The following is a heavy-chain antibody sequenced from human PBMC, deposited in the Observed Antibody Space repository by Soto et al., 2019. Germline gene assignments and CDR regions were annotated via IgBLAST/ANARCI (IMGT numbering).Heavy chain of an antibody. J-gene: IGHJ5*02. V-gene: IGHV4-38-2*02. CDR1: GDSISSGYY. CDR2: IYHSGST. D-gene: IGHD3-10*01. Sequence: SETLSLTCAVSGDSISSGYYWGWIRQPPGKGLEWIGSIYHSGSTYYNPSLKSRVTISVDTSKNQFSLKLSSVTAADTAVYYCARDSRGDNWFDPWGQGTLVTVSS. CDR3: ARDSRGDNWFDP.